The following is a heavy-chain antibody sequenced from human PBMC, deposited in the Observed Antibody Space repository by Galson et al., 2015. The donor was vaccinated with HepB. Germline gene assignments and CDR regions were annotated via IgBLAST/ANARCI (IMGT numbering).Heavy chain of an antibody. J-gene: IGHJ4*01. CDR1: GFTFSRYS. CDR3: ARTSGHFDY. D-gene: IGHD2-15*01. Sequence: SLRLSCAPSGFTFSRYSMHWVRQAPGKGLVWVSRINSDGSSTNYAASVKGRFTISRDNAKNTLYLQMNSLRAEDTAVYYGARTSGHFDYWGHGTLVTVSS. V-gene: IGHV3-74*01. CDR2: INSDGSST.